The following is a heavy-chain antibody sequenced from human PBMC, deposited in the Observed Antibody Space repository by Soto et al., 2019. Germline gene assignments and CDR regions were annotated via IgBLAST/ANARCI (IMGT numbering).Heavy chain of an antibody. J-gene: IGHJ6*02. CDR3: TRDRGYCSSTGCYPFSHGMDV. Sequence: HPGGSLRLSCAASGFTFSDHYMDWVRQAPERGLEWVGRIRNKASSYTTQYAASVKGRFTISRDDSKTSLYLQMNSLKTEDTAVYYCTRDRGYCSSTGCYPFSHGMDVWGQGTTVTVSS. D-gene: IGHD2-2*01. V-gene: IGHV3-72*01. CDR1: GFTFSDHY. CDR2: IRNKASSYTT.